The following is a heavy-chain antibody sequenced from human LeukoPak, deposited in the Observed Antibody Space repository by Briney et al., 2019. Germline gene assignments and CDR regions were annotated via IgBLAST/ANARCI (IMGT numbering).Heavy chain of an antibody. CDR3: ARGDDSRYYYFDN. Sequence: PSGTLYPTFTRPGASISSSCWSWIPQPAGKGLGWSRRIYTRGSTNYNPTLKSGVTMSVDTSKNQFSLKLRSATAADTAVYSCARGDDSRYYYFDNWGQGTLVTVSS. J-gene: IGHJ4*02. V-gene: IGHV4-4*07. CDR1: GASISSSC. D-gene: IGHD3-22*01. CDR2: IYTRGST.